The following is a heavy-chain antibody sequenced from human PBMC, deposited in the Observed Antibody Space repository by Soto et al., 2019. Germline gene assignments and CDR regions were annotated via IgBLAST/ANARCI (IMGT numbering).Heavy chain of an antibody. CDR1: GGSISSSSYY. CDR2: IYYSGST. J-gene: IGHJ4*02. CDR3: ARGLRYFDYSYFDY. D-gene: IGHD3-9*01. V-gene: IGHV4-39*01. Sequence: PSETLSLTCTVSGGSISSSSYYWGWIRQPPGKGLEWIGSIYYSGSTYYNTSLKSRVTISVDTSKNQFSLKLTSVTAADTAVYYCARGLRYFDYSYFDYWGQGTLVTVSS.